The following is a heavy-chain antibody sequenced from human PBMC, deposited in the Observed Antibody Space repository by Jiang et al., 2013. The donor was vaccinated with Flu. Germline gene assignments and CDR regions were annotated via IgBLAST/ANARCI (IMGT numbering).Heavy chain of an antibody. CDR1: GGTFSSYA. D-gene: IGHD5-24*01. CDR3: ARSGTSTGWGDGYNYPPDY. V-gene: IGHV1-69*01. CDR2: IIPIFGTA. J-gene: IGHJ4*02. Sequence: VQLVESGAEVKKPGSSVKVSCKASGGTFSSYAISWVRQAPGQGLEWMGGIIPIFGTANYAQKFQGRVTITADESTSTAYMELSSLRSEDTAVYYCARSGTSTGWGDGYNYPPDYWGQGTLVTVSS.